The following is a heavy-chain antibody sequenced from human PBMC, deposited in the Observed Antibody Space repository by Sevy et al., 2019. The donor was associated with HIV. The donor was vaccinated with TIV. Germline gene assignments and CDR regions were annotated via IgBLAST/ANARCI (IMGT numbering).Heavy chain of an antibody. CDR3: ARDQSGTMVRGVIFVSYYYGMDV. V-gene: IGHV3-33*08. J-gene: IGHJ6*02. CDR2: IWYDGSNK. CDR1: GFTFSSYV. Sequence: GGSLRLSCTASGFTFSSYVISWVRQAPGKGLEWVAVIWYDGSNKYYADSVKGRFTISRDNSKNTLYLQMNSLRAEDTAVYYCARDQSGTMVRGVIFVSYYYGMDVWGQGTTVTVSS. D-gene: IGHD3-10*01.